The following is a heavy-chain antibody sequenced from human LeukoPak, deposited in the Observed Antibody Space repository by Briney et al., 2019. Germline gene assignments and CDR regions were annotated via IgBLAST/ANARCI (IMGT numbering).Heavy chain of an antibody. CDR3: AKGYYDSSGYYRHAFDI. J-gene: IGHJ3*02. D-gene: IGHD3-22*01. CDR2: ISGSGGST. CDR1: GFTFSNTW. Sequence: PGGSLRLSCAASGFTFSNTWITWVRQAPGKGLEWVSAISGSGGSTYYADSVKGRFTISRDNFRNTLYLQMNSLRGEDTAIYYCAKGYYDSSGYYRHAFDIWGQGTMVTVSS. V-gene: IGHV3-23*01.